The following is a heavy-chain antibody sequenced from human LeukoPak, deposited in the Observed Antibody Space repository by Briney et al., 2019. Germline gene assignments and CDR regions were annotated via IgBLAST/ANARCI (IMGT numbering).Heavy chain of an antibody. J-gene: IGHJ6*02. D-gene: IGHD6-13*01. Sequence: PGGSLRLSCAASGFTFSSYGMHWVRQAPGKGLEWVAVIWYDGSNKYYADSVKGRFTISRDNSKNTLYLQMNSLRAEDTAVYYCARDMAAAGTRHYYYGMDVWGQGTTVTVSS. CDR1: GFTFSSYG. CDR3: ARDMAAAGTRHYYYGMDV. CDR2: IWYDGSNK. V-gene: IGHV3-33*01.